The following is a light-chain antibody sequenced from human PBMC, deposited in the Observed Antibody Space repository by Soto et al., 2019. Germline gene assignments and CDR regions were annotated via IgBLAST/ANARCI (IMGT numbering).Light chain of an antibody. CDR1: PSVSSY. J-gene: IGKJ4*01. CDR3: PQRSNLPLT. Sequence: NGFTMSPATLPLSPEERATLSCRASPSVSSYLAWYQQNPGQAPRLLIYDASNRATCIPARFSGSGSGTDFPLTICSLEPGDFAVYCCPQRSNLPLTSFGGTMVDIK. CDR2: DAS. V-gene: IGKV3-11*01.